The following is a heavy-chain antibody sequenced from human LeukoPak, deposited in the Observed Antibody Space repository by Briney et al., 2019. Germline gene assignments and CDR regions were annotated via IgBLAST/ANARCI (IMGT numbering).Heavy chain of an antibody. CDR2: ISSSGSTI. CDR1: GFTFSTYW. CDR3: ARESEQQLSDI. V-gene: IGHV3-48*04. J-gene: IGHJ3*02. Sequence: GGSLRLSCAASGFTFSTYWMSWVRQAPGKGLEWVSYISSSGSTIYYADSVKGRFTISRDNAKNSLYLQMNSLRAEDTAVYYCARESEQQLSDIWGQGTMVTVSS. D-gene: IGHD6-13*01.